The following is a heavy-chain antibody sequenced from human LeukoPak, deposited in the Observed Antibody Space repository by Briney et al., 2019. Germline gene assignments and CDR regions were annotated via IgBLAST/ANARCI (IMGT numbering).Heavy chain of an antibody. D-gene: IGHD6-25*01. CDR2: IIPIFGTA. V-gene: IGHV1-69*06. J-gene: IGHJ6*03. Sequence: SVKVSCKASGGTFSSYAISWVRQAPGQGLEWMGGIIPIFGTANYAQKFQGRVTITADKSTSTAYMELNSLRSEDTAVYYCARCAAARQYYYYYMDVWGKGTRSPSP. CDR1: GGTFSSYA. CDR3: ARCAAARQYYYYYMDV.